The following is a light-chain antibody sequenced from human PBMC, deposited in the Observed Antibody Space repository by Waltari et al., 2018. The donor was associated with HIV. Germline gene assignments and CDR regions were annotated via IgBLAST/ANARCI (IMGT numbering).Light chain of an antibody. V-gene: IGLV1-44*01. J-gene: IGLJ2*01. CDR3: AAWDDSLNGPGVV. CDR1: SSNIGSNT. Sequence: QSVLTQPPSASGTPGQRVTISCSGSSSNIGSNTVNWYQQLPGTAPKLLIYSNNPRPSGVPDRFSGSKSGTSASLAISGLQSEDEADYYCAAWDDSLNGPGVVFVGGTKLTVL. CDR2: SNN.